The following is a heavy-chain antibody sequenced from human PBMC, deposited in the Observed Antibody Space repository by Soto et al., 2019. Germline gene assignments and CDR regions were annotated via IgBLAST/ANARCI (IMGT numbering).Heavy chain of an antibody. D-gene: IGHD5-12*01. CDR2: IHNSGVT. J-gene: IGHJ5*01. CDR1: GGSISSYY. V-gene: IGHV4-59*01. CDR3: SRDAGGHDGSLAS. Sequence: PSETLSLTCTVTGGSISSYYWSWIRQSPGKGLEWMGYIHNSGVTNYNPSLKSRVTISIDTSKNQFSLNLNSVTAADTAVYYCSRDAGGHDGSLASWGQGTLVTVS.